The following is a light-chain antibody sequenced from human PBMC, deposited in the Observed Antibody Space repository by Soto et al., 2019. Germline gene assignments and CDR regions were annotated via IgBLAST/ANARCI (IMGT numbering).Light chain of an antibody. CDR2: DVN. J-gene: IGLJ2*01. CDR1: SSDVGGYNY. V-gene: IGLV2-14*01. Sequence: QSALTQPASVSRSPGQSITISCTRTSSDVGGYNYVSWYQQHPGKAPKLMIYDVNNRPSGVSNRFSGSKSGNTASLTISGLQAEDEADYYCSSYTGSSTYVVFGGGTKLTVL. CDR3: SSYTGSSTYVV.